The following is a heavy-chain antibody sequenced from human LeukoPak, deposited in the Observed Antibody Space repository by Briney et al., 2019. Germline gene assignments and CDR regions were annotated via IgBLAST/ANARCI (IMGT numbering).Heavy chain of an antibody. CDR3: AKSLLGYCSSTSCYEVGYYFDY. Sequence: GGSLRLSCAASGFTFSSYAMSWVRQAPGKGLEWVSAISGSGGSTYYADSVKGRFTISRDNSKNTLYLQMNSLRAEDTAVYYCAKSLLGYCSSTSCYEVGYYFDYWGQGTLVTVSS. V-gene: IGHV3-23*01. J-gene: IGHJ4*02. CDR2: ISGSGGST. D-gene: IGHD2-2*01. CDR1: GFTFSSYA.